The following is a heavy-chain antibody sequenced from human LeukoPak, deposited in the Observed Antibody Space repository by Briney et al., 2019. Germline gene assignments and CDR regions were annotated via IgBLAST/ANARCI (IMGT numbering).Heavy chain of an antibody. V-gene: IGHV3-64D*06. Sequence: PGGSLRVSCSDSGFTFSSYAMHWVRQAPGEGLEYVSTISSNGFSTYDADAVKGRFTITKDNSRNMLYLKMSSLRAENTAEYYCVKDRGGYNYGLGYFDYWGQGTLVTVSS. D-gene: IGHD5-18*01. CDR3: VKDRGGYNYGLGYFDY. CDR2: ISSNGFST. CDR1: GFTFSSYA. J-gene: IGHJ4*02.